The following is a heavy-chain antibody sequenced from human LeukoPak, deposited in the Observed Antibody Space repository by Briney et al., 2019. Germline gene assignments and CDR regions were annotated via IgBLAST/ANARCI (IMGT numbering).Heavy chain of an antibody. J-gene: IGHJ3*02. CDR2: INHSGST. Sequence: PSETLSLTCAVYGGSFSGYYWSWIRQPPGKGLEWIGEINHSGSTNYNPSLKSRVTISVDTSKNQFSLKLSSVTAADTAVYYCARCGSPWDDAFDIWGQGTMVTVSS. CDR3: ARCGSPWDDAFDI. D-gene: IGHD1-26*01. V-gene: IGHV4-34*01. CDR1: GGSFSGYY.